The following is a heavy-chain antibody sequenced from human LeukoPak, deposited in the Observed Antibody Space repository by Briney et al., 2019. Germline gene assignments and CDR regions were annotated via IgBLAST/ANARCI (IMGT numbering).Heavy chain of an antibody. Sequence: GESLHISCHGSGYGFTSFGIGWVRPMPGRGLEWMGIIHPSDSDTRYSPSFQGQVTISADKSISTAYLQWRSLKASDTAMYYCARLWGGAFNYWGEGTLVTVSS. CDR2: IHPSDSDT. J-gene: IGHJ4*02. CDR1: GYGFTSFG. D-gene: IGHD3-16*01. CDR3: ARLWGGAFNY. V-gene: IGHV5-51*01.